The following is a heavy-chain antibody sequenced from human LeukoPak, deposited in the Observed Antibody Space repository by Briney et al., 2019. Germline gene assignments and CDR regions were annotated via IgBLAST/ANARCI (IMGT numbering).Heavy chain of an antibody. J-gene: IGHJ4*02. CDR1: GFTFSNAW. CDR2: IKSKTDGGTT. CDR3: TTSPPYCSGGSCFDY. V-gene: IGHV3-15*01. Sequence: GGSLRLSCAASGFTFSNAWMSWVRQAPGKGLEWVGRIKSKTDGGTTDYAAPVKGRFTISRDDSKDTLYLQMNSLKTEDTAVYYCTTSPPYCSGGSCFDYWGQGTLVTVSS. D-gene: IGHD2-15*01.